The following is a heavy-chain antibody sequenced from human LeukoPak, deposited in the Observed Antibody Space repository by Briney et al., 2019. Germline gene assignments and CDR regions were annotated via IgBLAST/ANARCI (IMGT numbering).Heavy chain of an antibody. CDR3: AKDQGPYGAPADDAFDI. CDR1: GFTFSSYG. D-gene: IGHD4-17*01. Sequence: GRSLRLSCAASGFTFSSYGMHWVRQAPGKGLEWVAVISYDGSNKYYADSVKGRFTISRDNSKNTLYLQMNSLRAEDTAVYYCAKDQGPYGAPADDAFDIWGQGTMVTVSS. J-gene: IGHJ3*02. V-gene: IGHV3-30*18. CDR2: ISYDGSNK.